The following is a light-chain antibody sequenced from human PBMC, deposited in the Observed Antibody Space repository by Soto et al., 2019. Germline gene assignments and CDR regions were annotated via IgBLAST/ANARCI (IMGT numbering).Light chain of an antibody. CDR3: SSYTSSTTYV. CDR2: EVN. V-gene: IGLV2-14*01. J-gene: IGLJ1*01. CDR1: SSDVGGYNY. Sequence: QSALAQPAPVSGSPGQSITISCTGTSSDVGGYNYVSWYQQYPGKAPKLIVYEVNNRPSGVSGRFSGSKSGNTASLTISGLLADDEADYYCSSYTSSTTYVFGTGTKV.